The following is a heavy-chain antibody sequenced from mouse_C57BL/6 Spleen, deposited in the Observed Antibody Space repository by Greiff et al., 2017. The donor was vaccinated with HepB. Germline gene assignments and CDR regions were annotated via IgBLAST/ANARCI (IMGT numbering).Heavy chain of an antibody. CDR1: GYTFTSYW. Sequence: QVHVKQPGAELVKPGASVKLSCKASGYTFTSYWMHWVKQRPGQGLEWIGMIHPNSGSTNYNEKFKSKATLTVDKSSSTAYMQLSSLTSEDSAVYYCARDYGSSSMDYWGQGTSVTVSS. CDR2: IHPNSGST. D-gene: IGHD1-1*01. V-gene: IGHV1-64*01. CDR3: ARDYGSSSMDY. J-gene: IGHJ4*01.